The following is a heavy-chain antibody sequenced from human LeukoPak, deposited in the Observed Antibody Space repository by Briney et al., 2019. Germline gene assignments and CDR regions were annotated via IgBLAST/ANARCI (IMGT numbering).Heavy chain of an antibody. J-gene: IGHJ5*02. Sequence: SVKVSCKASGDTFSKNAIHWVRQAPGQGLEWMGGILLKFGTTQYSGKFQDRVTITAEASTTTAYMELSSLTSEDTAMYYCARSQSSSWYMMSFAPWGQGTLVIVSS. CDR3: ARSQSSSWYMMSFAP. CDR2: ILLKFGTT. CDR1: GDTFSKNA. V-gene: IGHV1-69*13. D-gene: IGHD6-13*01.